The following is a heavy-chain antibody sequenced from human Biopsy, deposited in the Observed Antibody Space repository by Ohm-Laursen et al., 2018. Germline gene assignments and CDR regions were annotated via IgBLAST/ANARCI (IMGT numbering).Heavy chain of an antibody. CDR3: ASMPAAIHEPNYSYYGMHV. CDR2: VYYSGTT. Sequence: TLSLTCTVSGGSISSDWWSWIRQTPGKGLEWIGYVYYSGTTTYNPSLRSRVTISVDTSKNQFSLKLSSVTAADTAVYYCASMPAAIHEPNYSYYGMHVWGQGTTVTVSS. CDR1: GGSISSDW. V-gene: IGHV4-59*08. J-gene: IGHJ6*02. D-gene: IGHD2-2*02.